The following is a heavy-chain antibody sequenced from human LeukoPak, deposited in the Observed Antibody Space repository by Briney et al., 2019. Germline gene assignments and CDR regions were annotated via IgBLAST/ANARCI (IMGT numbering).Heavy chain of an antibody. J-gene: IGHJ4*02. CDR2: IGGSGGGT. Sequence: PGGSLKLSCAASGFTFSSSVMNWVRQAPGKGLEWVSSIGGSGGGTYYADSVKGRFTISRDNSKNTLYLLMNTLRGDDTAVYYCAKISGSGSSHSDSWGQGTLVTVSS. V-gene: IGHV3-23*01. CDR1: GFTFSSSV. D-gene: IGHD3-10*01. CDR3: AKISGSGSSHSDS.